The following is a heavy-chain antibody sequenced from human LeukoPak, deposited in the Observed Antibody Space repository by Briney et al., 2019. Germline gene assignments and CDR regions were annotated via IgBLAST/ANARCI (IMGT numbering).Heavy chain of an antibody. V-gene: IGHV3-7*01. CDR3: AREQRWSFDC. CDR1: GFTFSTYW. CDR2: INQDGGTE. Sequence: PGGSLRLSCAASGFTFSTYWMSWVRQAPGKGLEWVANINQDGGTEYYVDSVKGRFTISRDNARNSLYLQMNSLRADDTGIYYCAREQRWSFDCWGQGTLVTVSS. D-gene: IGHD4-23*01. J-gene: IGHJ4*02.